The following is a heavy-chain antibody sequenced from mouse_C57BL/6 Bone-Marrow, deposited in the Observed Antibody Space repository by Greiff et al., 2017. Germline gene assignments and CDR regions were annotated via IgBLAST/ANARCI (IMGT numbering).Heavy chain of an antibody. V-gene: IGHV14-1*01. CDR1: GFNIKDYY. D-gene: IGHD2-10*02. CDR2: IDPEDGDT. CDR3: TGYGNYGWFAY. Sequence: EVNVVESGAELVRPGASVKLSCTASGFNIKDYYMHWVKQRPEQGLEWIGRIDPEDGDTEYAPKFQGKATMTADTSSNTAYLQLSSLTSEDTAVYYCTGYGNYGWFAYWGQGTLVTVSA. J-gene: IGHJ3*01.